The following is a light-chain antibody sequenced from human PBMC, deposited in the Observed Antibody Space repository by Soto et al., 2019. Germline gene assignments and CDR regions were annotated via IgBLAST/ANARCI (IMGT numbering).Light chain of an antibody. CDR1: SSDIGAYDH. J-gene: IGLJ1*01. CDR2: SVS. V-gene: IGLV2-14*01. CDR3: ISYTVSRSYV. Sequence: QSALTQPASVSGSPGQSITISCSGTSSDIGAYDHVAWFRQFPGKTPKLVIYSVSNRPSGVSYRFSGSKSGNTASLTISGLQADDEADYYCISYTVSRSYVFGPGTKATVL.